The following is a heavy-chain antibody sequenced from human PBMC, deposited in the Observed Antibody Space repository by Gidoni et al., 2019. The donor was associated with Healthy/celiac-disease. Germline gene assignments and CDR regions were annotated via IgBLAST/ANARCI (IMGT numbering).Heavy chain of an antibody. J-gene: IGHJ4*02. Sequence: VQLVQSVPEVQKPGASLTLSCKGSGYSYTSYWICLVSQMPGKGLEWMGIIYPGDSDTRYSPSFQGQVTISADKSISTDYLQWSSLKASDTAMYYCARLEYSNYVGYWGQGTLVTVSS. CDR2: IYPGDSDT. D-gene: IGHD4-4*01. V-gene: IGHV5-51*01. CDR1: GYSYTSYW. CDR3: ARLEYSNYVGY.